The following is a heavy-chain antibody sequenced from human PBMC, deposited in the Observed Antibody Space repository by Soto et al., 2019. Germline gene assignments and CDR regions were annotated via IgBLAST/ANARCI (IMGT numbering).Heavy chain of an antibody. Sequence: SETLSLTCIVSGDSISTYYWSWIRQPPGKGLEWIGYIHYSGSTNSNPSLKSRVTISVDTSKNQASLKLSSVTAADTAVYYCARAFGCSSGSCHPWGVDVWGQGTTVTVSS. CDR3: ARAFGCSSGSCHPWGVDV. J-gene: IGHJ6*02. V-gene: IGHV4-59*01. CDR1: GDSISTYY. CDR2: IHYSGST. D-gene: IGHD2-15*01.